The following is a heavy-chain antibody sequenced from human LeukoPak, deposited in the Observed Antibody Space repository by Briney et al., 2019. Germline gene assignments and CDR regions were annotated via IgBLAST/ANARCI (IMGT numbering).Heavy chain of an antibody. V-gene: IGHV1-18*01. J-gene: IGHJ4*02. Sequence: ASVKVSCKASGYTFTSYGISWVRQAPGQGLEWMGWISAYNGNTNYAQRLQGRVTMTTDTSTSTAYMELRSLRSDDTAVYYCARERGRGYYDSSGYYYWGQGTLVTDSS. CDR1: GYTFTSYG. CDR3: ARERGRGYYDSSGYYY. D-gene: IGHD3-22*01. CDR2: ISAYNGNT.